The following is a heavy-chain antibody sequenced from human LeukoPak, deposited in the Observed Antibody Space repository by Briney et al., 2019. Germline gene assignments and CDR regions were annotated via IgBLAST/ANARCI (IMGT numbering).Heavy chain of an antibody. CDR1: GFTFSSYA. J-gene: IGHJ4*02. Sequence: GGSLRLSCAASGFTFSSYAMSWVRQAPGKGPEWVSAISGSGGSTYYADSVKGRFTISRDNSKNTLYLQMNSLRAEDTAVYYCAKVYYGSGSYYDYWGQGTLVTVSS. V-gene: IGHV3-23*01. CDR3: AKVYYGSGSYYDY. CDR2: ISGSGGST. D-gene: IGHD3-10*01.